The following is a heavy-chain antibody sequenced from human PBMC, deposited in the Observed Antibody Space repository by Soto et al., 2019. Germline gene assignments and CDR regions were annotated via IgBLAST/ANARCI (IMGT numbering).Heavy chain of an antibody. CDR3: ATAVKWELSYYYYMDV. CDR2: FDPEDGET. CDR1: GYTLTELS. D-gene: IGHD1-26*01. Sequence: ASVKVSCKVSGYTLTELSMHWVRQAPGKGLEWMGGFDPEDGETIYAQKFQGRVTMTEDTSTDTAYMELSSLRSEDTAVYYGATAVKWELSYYYYMDVWGKGTTVTVSS. V-gene: IGHV1-24*01. J-gene: IGHJ6*03.